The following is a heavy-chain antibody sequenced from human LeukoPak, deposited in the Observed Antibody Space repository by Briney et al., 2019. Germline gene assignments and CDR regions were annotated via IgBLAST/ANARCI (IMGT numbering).Heavy chain of an antibody. CDR3: ARVEVGAANRQWYGMDV. CDR2: VDYRGNT. J-gene: IGHJ6*02. Sequence: SETLSLTCTISGGSISSYYWSWIRQPPGKGLEWIGYVDYRGNTNYNPSLKSRVTISIDASKSLFSLKLNSVTAADTAVYYCARVEVGAANRQWYGMDVWGQGTMVTVSS. CDR1: GGSISSYY. V-gene: IGHV4-59*01. D-gene: IGHD2-15*01.